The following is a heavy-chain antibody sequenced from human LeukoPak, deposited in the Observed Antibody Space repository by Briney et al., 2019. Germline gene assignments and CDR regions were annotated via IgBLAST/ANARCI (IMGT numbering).Heavy chain of an antibody. V-gene: IGHV4-59*01. CDR1: GGSISSSY. D-gene: IGHD2-8*01. J-gene: IGHJ5*02. CDR3: ARDSLYVTNFFDP. CDR2: IYYSGGT. Sequence: PETLSLTCTVSGGSISSSYWNWIRQPPGKGLEWIGYIYYSGGTNYNPSLQSRVTISIDTSKNQFSLNLRSVTAADTAVYYCARDSLYVTNFFDPWGQGTLVTVSS.